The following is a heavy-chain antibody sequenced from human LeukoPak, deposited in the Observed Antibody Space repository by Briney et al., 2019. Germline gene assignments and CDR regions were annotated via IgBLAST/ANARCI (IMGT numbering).Heavy chain of an antibody. CDR2: ISSSSSYI. CDR3: ARNSGSYSSHDY. J-gene: IGHJ4*02. Sequence: GGSLRLSCAASGFTFSSYSMNWVRQAPGKGLEWVSSISSSSSYIYYADSVKGRFTISGDNAKNSLYLQMNSLRAEDTAVYYCARNSGSYSSHDYWGQGTLVTVSS. D-gene: IGHD1-26*01. V-gene: IGHV3-21*01. CDR1: GFTFSSYS.